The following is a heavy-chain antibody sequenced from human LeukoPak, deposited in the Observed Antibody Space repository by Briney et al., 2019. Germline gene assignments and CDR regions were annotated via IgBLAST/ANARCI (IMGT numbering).Heavy chain of an antibody. CDR2: IRGDGSER. Sequence: GGSLRLSCAASGFTFSSYWMTWVRQAPGKGLEWVANIRGDGSERFYVGYLKGRFTISRDNAKNSLYLQMNSLRVDDTAVYYCVREGPPQGRPWSGWYPFDFWGQGILVTVST. J-gene: IGHJ4*02. CDR3: VREGPPQGRPWSGWYPFDF. V-gene: IGHV3-7*01. CDR1: GFTFSSYW. D-gene: IGHD3-3*01.